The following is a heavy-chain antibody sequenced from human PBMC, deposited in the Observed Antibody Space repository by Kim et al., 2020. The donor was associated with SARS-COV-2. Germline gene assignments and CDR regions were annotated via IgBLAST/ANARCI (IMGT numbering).Heavy chain of an antibody. D-gene: IGHD4-4*01. CDR3: AADALKYSNYVHYYYYGMDV. V-gene: IGHV1-58*01. J-gene: IGHJ6*02. CDR2: IVVGSGNT. CDR1: GFTFTSSA. Sequence: SVKVSCKASGFTFTSSAVQWVRQARGQRLEWIGWIVVGSGNTNYAQKFQERVTITRDMSTSTAYMELSSLRSEDTAVYYCAADALKYSNYVHYYYYGMDVWGQGTTVTVSS.